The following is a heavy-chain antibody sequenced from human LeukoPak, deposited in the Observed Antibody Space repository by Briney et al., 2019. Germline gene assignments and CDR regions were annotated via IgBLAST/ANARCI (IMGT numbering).Heavy chain of an antibody. Sequence: PSETLSLTCSVSGGSISSYYWSWIRQPVGKGLEWIGSIYYSGSTYYNPSLTSRVTISVDTSKNQFSLKLSSVTAADTAVYYCARLHDYWGQGTLVTVSS. CDR2: IYYSGST. CDR3: ARLHDY. J-gene: IGHJ4*02. D-gene: IGHD4-11*01. V-gene: IGHV4-59*05. CDR1: GGSISSYY.